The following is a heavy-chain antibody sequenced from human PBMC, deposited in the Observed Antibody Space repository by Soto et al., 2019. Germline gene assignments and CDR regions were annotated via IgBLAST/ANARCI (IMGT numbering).Heavy chain of an antibody. CDR1: GGSISSGDYY. D-gene: IGHD2-15*01. Sequence: QVQLQESGPGLVKPSQTLSLTCTVSGGSISSGDYYWSWIRQPPGKGLEWIGYIYYSGSTYYNPCIKSRVTISVDTSQNQFSLKLSSVTAAATAVYYCARDPFCSGGSCLGAFDYWGQGTLVTVSS. CDR2: IYYSGST. CDR3: ARDPFCSGGSCLGAFDY. V-gene: IGHV4-30-4*01. J-gene: IGHJ4*02.